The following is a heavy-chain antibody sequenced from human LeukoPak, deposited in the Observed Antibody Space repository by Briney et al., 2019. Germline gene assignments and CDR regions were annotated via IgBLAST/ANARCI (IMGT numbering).Heavy chain of an antibody. V-gene: IGHV3-7*01. D-gene: IGHD2-8*01. Sequence: PGRSLRLSCAGSGFSFSRYWMAWVRQAPGKGLEWVASINQDVSRIHYVDSVKGRFTISRDNAKNSLFLQMNSLIVEDTAVYYCARLKDDVTKFDYWGQGTLVTVSS. J-gene: IGHJ4*02. CDR1: GFSFSRYW. CDR2: INQDVSRI. CDR3: ARLKDDVTKFDY.